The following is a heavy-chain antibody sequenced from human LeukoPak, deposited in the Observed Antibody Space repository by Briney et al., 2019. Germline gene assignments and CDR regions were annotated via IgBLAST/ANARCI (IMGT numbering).Heavy chain of an antibody. J-gene: IGHJ6*03. V-gene: IGHV4-34*01. Sequence: SETLSLTCAVYGGSFSGYYWTWIRQTPGKGLEWIGERNPSGSTNYNPSLKGRVTISVDTSKNQFSLKLSSVTAADTAVYYCARGRQDVTMIVVVMTAVSYYLDVWGKGTTVTVS. D-gene: IGHD3-22*01. CDR2: RNPSGST. CDR1: GGSFSGYY. CDR3: ARGRQDVTMIVVVMTAVSYYLDV.